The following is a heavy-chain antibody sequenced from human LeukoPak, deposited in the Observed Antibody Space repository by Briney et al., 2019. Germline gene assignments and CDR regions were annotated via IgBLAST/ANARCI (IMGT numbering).Heavy chain of an antibody. J-gene: IGHJ4*02. CDR2: ISSSSSYI. D-gene: IGHD5/OR15-5a*01. Sequence: GGSLRLSCAASGFTFSSYSMNWVRQAPGKGLEWVSSISSSSSYIYYADSVKGRFTISRDNAKNSLYLQMNSLRTDDTALYYCTKDIGERGYSVHWGQGTLVTVSS. V-gene: IGHV3-21*04. CDR3: TKDIGERGYSVH. CDR1: GFTFSSYS.